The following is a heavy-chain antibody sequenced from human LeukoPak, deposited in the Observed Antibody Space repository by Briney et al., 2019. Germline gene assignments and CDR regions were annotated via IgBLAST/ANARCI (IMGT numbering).Heavy chain of an antibody. V-gene: IGHV1-2*02. J-gene: IGHJ3*02. CDR3: ARTVLRFLEWLSFDAFDI. Sequence: ASVKVSCKASGYTFTGYYMHWVRQAPGQGLEWMGWINPNSGGTNYAQKFQGRVTMTRDTSISTAYMELSRLRSDDTAVYYCARTVLRFLEWLSFDAFDIWGQGTMVTVSS. D-gene: IGHD3-3*01. CDR2: INPNSGGT. CDR1: GYTFTGYY.